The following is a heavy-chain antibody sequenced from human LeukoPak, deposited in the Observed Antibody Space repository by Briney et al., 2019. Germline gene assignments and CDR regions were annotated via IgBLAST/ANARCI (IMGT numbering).Heavy chain of an antibody. Sequence: GGSLRLSCAASGFTFSNYDMNWVRQAPGKGLEWVSSVSSSSTYILYVDSVKGRFTISRDNAKNSLYLQMNSLRGEDTAIYYCARRNRFPKLASGAFDLWGQGTMVTVSS. V-gene: IGHV3-21*01. CDR1: GFTFSNYD. D-gene: IGHD1-1*01. J-gene: IGHJ3*01. CDR3: ARRNRFPKLASGAFDL. CDR2: VSSSSTYI.